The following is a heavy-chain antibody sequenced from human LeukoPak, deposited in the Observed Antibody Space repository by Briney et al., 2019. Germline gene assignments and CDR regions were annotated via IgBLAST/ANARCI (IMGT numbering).Heavy chain of an antibody. CDR3: AAQTRSAVAGTGDY. CDR2: ISGSGGST. Sequence: GGSLRLSCAASGFPFSNYAMSWVRQPPGKGLEWVSAISGSGGSTYYADSVKGRFTISRDNSKNTLYLQMNSLRAEDTAVYYCAAQTRSAVAGTGDYWGQGTLVTVSS. CDR1: GFPFSNYA. J-gene: IGHJ4*02. V-gene: IGHV3-23*01. D-gene: IGHD6-19*01.